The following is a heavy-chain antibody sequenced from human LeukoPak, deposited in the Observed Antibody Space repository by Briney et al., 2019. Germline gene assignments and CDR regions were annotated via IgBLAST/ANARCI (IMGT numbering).Heavy chain of an antibody. J-gene: IGHJ4*02. CDR3: GKTTTGYSTGRNPAWPIDY. V-gene: IGHV3-23*01. CDR1: GFTFSSYA. CDR2: IFGSGGSA. Sequence: GGSLRLSCTASGFTFSSYAMYWVRQSPGKGLEWVSGIFGSGGSAHYADCVKGRFTISRDNSQNTVYLQMNSLRAEDTAVYYCGKTTTGYSTGRNPAWPIDYWGQGTLVSVSS. D-gene: IGHD2-8*02.